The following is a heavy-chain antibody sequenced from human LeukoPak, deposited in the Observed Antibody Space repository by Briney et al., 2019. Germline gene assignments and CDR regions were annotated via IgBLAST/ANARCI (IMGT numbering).Heavy chain of an antibody. CDR1: GFTPADVA. V-gene: IGHV3-9*02. Sequence: SLRPSCAPSGFTPADVATEWGRQAPEEGLEWVSGISYTRGSIGNAASVKGRFTTSRDNAKNSLYPQRYGLRAVQTGSCYCAKDWVVQGVISWYNWFDPWGQGTLVTVSS. J-gene: IGHJ5*02. CDR3: AKDWVVQGVISWYNWFDP. CDR2: ISYTRGSI. D-gene: IGHD3-10*01.